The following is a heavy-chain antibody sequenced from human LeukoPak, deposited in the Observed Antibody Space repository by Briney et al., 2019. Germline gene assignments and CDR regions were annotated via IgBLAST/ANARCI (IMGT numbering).Heavy chain of an antibody. Sequence: GGSLRLSCTASGFTFGDYAMSWVRQAPGRGLEWVGFIRSKAYGGTTEYAASVKGRFTISRDDSKSIAYLQMNSLKAEDTAVYYCTRGPRQLWLYDGMKVCGQGTTVTVSS. CDR1: GFTFGDYA. V-gene: IGHV3-49*04. CDR2: IRSKAYGGTT. J-gene: IGHJ6*02. CDR3: TRGPRQLWLYDGMKV. D-gene: IGHD5-18*01.